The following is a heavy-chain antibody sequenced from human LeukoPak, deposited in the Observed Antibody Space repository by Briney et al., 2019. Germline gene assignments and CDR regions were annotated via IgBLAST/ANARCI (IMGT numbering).Heavy chain of an antibody. D-gene: IGHD6-19*01. V-gene: IGHV3-23*01. CDR1: GFTVSSNY. CDR2: ISGSGGST. CDR3: VKPTRRIAVAGHFDY. Sequence: GGSLRLSCAASGFTVSSNYMSWVRQAPGKGLEWVSAISGSGGSTYYADSVKGRFTISRDNSKNTLYLQMNSLRAEDTAVYYCVKPTRRIAVAGHFDYWGQGTLVTVSS. J-gene: IGHJ4*02.